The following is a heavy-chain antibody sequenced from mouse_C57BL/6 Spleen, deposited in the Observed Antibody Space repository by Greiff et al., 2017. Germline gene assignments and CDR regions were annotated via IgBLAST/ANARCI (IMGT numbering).Heavy chain of an antibody. J-gene: IGHJ2*01. V-gene: IGHV5-4*01. CDR1: GFTFSSYA. D-gene: IGHD2-5*01. CDR3: ARDKSNYDYFDY. Sequence: VKLVESGGGLVKPGGSLKLSCAASGFTFSSYAMSWVRQTPEKRLEWVATISDGGSYTYYPDNVTGRFTISRDNAKNNLYLQMSHLKSEDTAMYYCARDKSNYDYFDYWGQGTTLTVSS. CDR2: ISDGGSYT.